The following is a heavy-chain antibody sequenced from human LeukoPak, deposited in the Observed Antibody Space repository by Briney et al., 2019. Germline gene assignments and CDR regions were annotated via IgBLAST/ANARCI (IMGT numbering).Heavy chain of an antibody. CDR3: AKDYHDSSGYYYAPLPDY. V-gene: IGHV3-7*03. Sequence: GGSLRLSCAASGFTFSSYWMSWVRQAPGKGLEWVANIKQDGSEKYYVDSVKGRFTISRDNAKNSLYLQMNSLRADDTAEYYCAKDYHDSSGYYYAPLPDYWGQGTLVTVSS. J-gene: IGHJ4*02. D-gene: IGHD3-22*01. CDR1: GFTFSSYW. CDR2: IKQDGSEK.